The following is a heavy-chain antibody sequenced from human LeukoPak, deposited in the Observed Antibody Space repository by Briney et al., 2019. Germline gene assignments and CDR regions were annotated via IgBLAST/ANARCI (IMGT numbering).Heavy chain of an antibody. J-gene: IGHJ4*02. D-gene: IGHD3-10*01. Sequence: GGSLRLSCAASGSTFSSYAMSWVRKAPGKGLEWVSAISGSGGSTYYADSVKGRFTISRDNSKNTLYLQMNSLRAEDTAVYYCAKTMVRGVHYFDYWGQGTLVTVSS. CDR2: ISGSGGST. V-gene: IGHV3-23*01. CDR1: GSTFSSYA. CDR3: AKTMVRGVHYFDY.